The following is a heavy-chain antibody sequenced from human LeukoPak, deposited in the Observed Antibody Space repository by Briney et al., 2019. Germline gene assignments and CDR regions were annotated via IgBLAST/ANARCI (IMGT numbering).Heavy chain of an antibody. CDR1: GFTFTSYG. D-gene: IGHD2-21*02. V-gene: IGHV3-23*01. CDR3: AKGDVYCGGDCYPD. J-gene: IGHJ4*02. CDR2: FSGSSTST. Sequence: GGSLRLSCAASGFTFTSYGMSWVRQAPGKGLEWVSAFSGSSTSTYYADSVKGRFTISRDNSKNTLYLQMNSLRAEDTAVYYCAKGDVYCGGDCYPDWGQGTLVTVSS.